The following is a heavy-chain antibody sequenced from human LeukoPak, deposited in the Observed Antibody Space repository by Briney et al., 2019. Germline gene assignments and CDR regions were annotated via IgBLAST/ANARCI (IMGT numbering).Heavy chain of an antibody. D-gene: IGHD3-16*02. Sequence: GGSLRLSCVASGFTFSDYAMSWVRQAPGKGLEWVSGISDSGGSAYYADSVKGRCTISRDNSKNTVSLQMNNLRAEDTAVYFCARHDSFIPYWGQGTLVTVTS. CDR1: GFTFSDYA. J-gene: IGHJ4*02. CDR3: ARHDSFIPY. CDR2: ISDSGGSA. V-gene: IGHV3-23*01.